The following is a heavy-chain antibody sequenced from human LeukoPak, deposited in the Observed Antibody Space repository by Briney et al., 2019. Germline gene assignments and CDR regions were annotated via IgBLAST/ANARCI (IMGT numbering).Heavy chain of an antibody. CDR3: ARGYSYYDSSGYYESDY. CDR2: ISSSSSYI. Sequence: PGGSLRFSCAASGFTFSSYSMNWVRQAPGKGLEWVSSISSSSSYIYYADSVKGRFTISRDNAKNSLYLQMNSLRAEDTAVYYCARGYSYYDSSGYYESDYWGQGTLVTVSS. D-gene: IGHD3-22*01. V-gene: IGHV3-21*01. J-gene: IGHJ4*02. CDR1: GFTFSSYS.